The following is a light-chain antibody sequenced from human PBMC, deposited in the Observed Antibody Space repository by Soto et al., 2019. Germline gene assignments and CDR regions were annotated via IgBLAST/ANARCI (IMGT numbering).Light chain of an antibody. CDR3: TSYSTTSVF. J-gene: IGLJ2*01. CDR2: DDT. CDR1: SSDVGRDKS. Sequence: QSALTQPASVSGSLGQSITISCTGTSSDVGRDKSVSWYQQHPGKAPKVIIYDDTNRPSGVSLRFSASKSGNMASLTISGLQDEDEADYYCTSYSTTSVFFGGGIKVTVL. V-gene: IGLV2-14*03.